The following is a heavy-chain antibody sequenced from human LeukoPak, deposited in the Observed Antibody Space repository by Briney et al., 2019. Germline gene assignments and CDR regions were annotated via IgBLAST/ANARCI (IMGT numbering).Heavy chain of an antibody. J-gene: IGHJ4*02. Sequence: GGSLRLSCGASEFTFNSYTMDWVRQAPGKGLEWVSSISSSSTYIFYADSIKGRLTISRDNAKNSLYLQMSSLRAEDTAVYYCTRGQRTYVSGDSPTWGQGTLVTVSS. CDR2: ISSSSTYI. V-gene: IGHV3-21*01. CDR1: EFTFNSYT. CDR3: TRGQRTYVSGDSPT. D-gene: IGHD3-10*01.